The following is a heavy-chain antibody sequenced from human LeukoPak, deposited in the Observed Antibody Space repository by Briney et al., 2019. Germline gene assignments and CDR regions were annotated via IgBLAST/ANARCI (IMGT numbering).Heavy chain of an antibody. CDR3: AQGAFLWSPDY. CDR1: GFTFSSYS. D-gene: IGHD2/OR15-2a*01. V-gene: IGHV3-21*01. CDR2: ISSSSSYI. Sequence: GGSLRLSCAASGFTFSSYSMNWVRQAPGKGLEWVSSISSSSSYIYYADSVKGRFTISRDNANNSLYLQMNSLRAEDTAVYYCAQGAFLWSPDYWGQGTLVTVSS. J-gene: IGHJ4*02.